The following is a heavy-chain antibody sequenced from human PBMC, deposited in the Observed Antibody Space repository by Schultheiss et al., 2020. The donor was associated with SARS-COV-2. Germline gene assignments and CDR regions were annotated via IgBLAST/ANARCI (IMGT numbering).Heavy chain of an antibody. CDR2: ISGSGGST. V-gene: IGHV3-23*01. J-gene: IGHJ4*02. CDR3: AKQNLWFGEFIRN. CDR1: GFTFSSYA. D-gene: IGHD3-10*01. Sequence: GGSLKLSCAASGFTFSSYAMSWVRQAPGKGLEWVSAISGSGGSTYYADSVKGRFTISRDNSKNTLYLQMNSLRAEDTAVYYCAKQNLWFGEFIRNWGQGTLVTVSS.